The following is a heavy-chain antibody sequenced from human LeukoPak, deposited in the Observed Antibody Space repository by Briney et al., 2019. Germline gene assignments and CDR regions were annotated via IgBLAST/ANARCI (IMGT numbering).Heavy chain of an antibody. CDR2: ISVRGGST. J-gene: IGHJ4*02. Sequence: PGGSLRLSCAASGFTFSSYAMSWVRQAPGKGLEWVSVISVRGGSTSYADSVKGRFTISRDNSKNTLYLQMNSLRPEDTAVYYCAKHAHDFGDSRTDYWGQGTLVTVSS. CDR1: GFTFSSYA. V-gene: IGHV3-23*01. CDR3: AKHAHDFGDSRTDY. D-gene: IGHD4-17*01.